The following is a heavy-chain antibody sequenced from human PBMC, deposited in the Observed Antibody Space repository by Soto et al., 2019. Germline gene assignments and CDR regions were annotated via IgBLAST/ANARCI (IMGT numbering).Heavy chain of an antibody. Sequence: QVHLQESGPGLVKPSETLSLTCTVSGASIRNYYWSWIRHPPGKGLEWIGFSYYSGSTNYNPSLNSRVTMSVDTSKNQFSLKLTSVTAADTAVYYCARDQNGSPHFDYWGQGILVTVSS. CDR2: SYYSGST. J-gene: IGHJ4*02. V-gene: IGHV4-59*01. CDR1: GASIRNYY. D-gene: IGHD1-26*01. CDR3: ARDQNGSPHFDY.